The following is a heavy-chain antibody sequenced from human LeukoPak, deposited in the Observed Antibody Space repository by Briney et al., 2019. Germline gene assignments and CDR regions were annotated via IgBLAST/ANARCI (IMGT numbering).Heavy chain of an antibody. J-gene: IGHJ5*02. CDR2: IYTSGST. CDR3: ARCRGELHWFDP. CDR1: GGSISSGSYY. Sequence: SETLSLTCTVSGGSISSGSYYWSWIRQPAGTGLEWIGRIYTSGSTNYNPSLKSRVTISVDTSKNQFSLKLSSVTAADTAVYYCARCRGELHWFDPWGQGTLVTVSS. V-gene: IGHV4-61*02. D-gene: IGHD1-26*01.